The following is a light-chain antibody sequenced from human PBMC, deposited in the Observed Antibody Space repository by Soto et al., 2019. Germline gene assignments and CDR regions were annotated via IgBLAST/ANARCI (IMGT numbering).Light chain of an antibody. V-gene: IGKV3-11*01. CDR3: QQRSNWPPIT. CDR2: DAS. CDR1: QSVKTF. Sequence: EIVLTQSPGTLSLSPGESATLSCRASQSVKTFLVWYQQRPGQAPRLLIYDASHRAAGIPARFSGSGFGTDFTLTISSLEPEDAAVYYCQQRSNWPPITFGQGTRLEIK. J-gene: IGKJ5*01.